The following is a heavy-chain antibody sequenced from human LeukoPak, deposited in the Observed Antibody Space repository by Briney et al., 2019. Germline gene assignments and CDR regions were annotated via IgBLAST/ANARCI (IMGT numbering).Heavy chain of an antibody. J-gene: IGHJ5*02. CDR1: GGSISSSSYY. Sequence: SETLSLTCTVSGGSISSSSYYWGWIRQPPGKGLEWIGSIYYSGSTYYNPSLKSRVTISVDTSKNQFSLKLSSVTAADTAVYYCARGRITIFGVVIIPRNWFDPWGQGTLVTVSS. CDR3: ARGRITIFGVVIIPRNWFDP. CDR2: IYYSGST. D-gene: IGHD3-3*01. V-gene: IGHV4-39*01.